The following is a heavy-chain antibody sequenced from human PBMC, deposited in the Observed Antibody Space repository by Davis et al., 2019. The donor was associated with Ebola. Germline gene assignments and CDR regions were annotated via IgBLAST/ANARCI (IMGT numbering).Heavy chain of an antibody. CDR3: ARDLGGNPAPSYSTPGY. CDR2: INPNSGGT. J-gene: IGHJ4*02. Sequence: ASVKVSCKASGYTFTSYYMHWVRQAPGQGLEWMGWINPNSGGTKYAQKFQGRVIMTRDTSISTVYMELSSLRSEDTAVYYCARDLGGNPAPSYSTPGYWGQGTLVTVSS. CDR1: GYTFTSYY. D-gene: IGHD4-23*01. V-gene: IGHV1-2*02.